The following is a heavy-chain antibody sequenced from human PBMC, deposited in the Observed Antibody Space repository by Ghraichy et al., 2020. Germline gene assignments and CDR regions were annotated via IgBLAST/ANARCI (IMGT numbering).Heavy chain of an antibody. CDR2: IPYDGSKT. CDR1: GFAFNKYA. D-gene: IGHD6-19*01. Sequence: GGSLRLSCVGSGFAFNKYAMYWVRQAPGKGLEWVAVIPYDGSKTYYADSVRGRFTISRDNSKNTLHLQMNSLRVEDTGVYYCARDQQTSGWYNPYYNYFGMDVWGQGTTVTVSS. J-gene: IGHJ6*02. CDR3: ARDQQTSGWYNPYYNYFGMDV. V-gene: IGHV3-30-3*01.